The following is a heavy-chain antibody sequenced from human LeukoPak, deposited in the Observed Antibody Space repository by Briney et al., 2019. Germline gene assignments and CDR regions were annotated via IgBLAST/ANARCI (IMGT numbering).Heavy chain of an antibody. CDR3: AKDAVAPGSGGDYFDY. J-gene: IGHJ4*02. D-gene: IGHD3-10*01. Sequence: PGRSLRLSCAASGFTFNSYGMHWVRQAPGKGLEWVAVIWYDGSHQYYIDSVRGRFTISRDNSKNTLSLQMNSLRAEDTAIYYCAKDAVAPGSGGDYFDYWGQGTLVTVSS. CDR2: IWYDGSHQ. V-gene: IGHV3-33*06. CDR1: GFTFNSYG.